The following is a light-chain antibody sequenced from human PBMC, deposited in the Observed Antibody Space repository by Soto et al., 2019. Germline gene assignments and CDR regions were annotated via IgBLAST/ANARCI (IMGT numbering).Light chain of an antibody. CDR1: RSDVGTYNL. CDR2: EGT. V-gene: IGLV2-23*01. J-gene: IGLJ1*01. Sequence: SALTQPASVSGSPGQSITIPCTGTRSDVGTYNLVSWYQQHPGKAPKLMIYEGTKRPSGVSNRFSGSKSGNTASLTISGLQAEDDADYYCCSYAGNSYVFGTGTKVTV. CDR3: CSYAGNSYV.